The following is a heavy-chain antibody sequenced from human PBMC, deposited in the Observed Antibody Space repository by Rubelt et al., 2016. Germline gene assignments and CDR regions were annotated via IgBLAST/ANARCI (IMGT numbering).Heavy chain of an antibody. Sequence: EVQLLESGGGLVQPGGSLRLSCAASGFTFSSYAMSWVRQGPGTELEWVSAISGSDGNTYYADSVKGRFGISRDNSKNTLYLQMNSLRAEDTAVYSCARDRNKYFDLWGRGTLITVSS. CDR3: ARDRNKYFDL. CDR1: GFTFSSYA. CDR2: ISGSDGNT. V-gene: IGHV3-23*01. D-gene: IGHD1/OR15-1a*01. J-gene: IGHJ2*01.